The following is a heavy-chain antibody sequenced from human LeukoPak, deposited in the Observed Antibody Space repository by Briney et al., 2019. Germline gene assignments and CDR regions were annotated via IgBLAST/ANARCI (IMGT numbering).Heavy chain of an antibody. D-gene: IGHD1-26*01. CDR3: ATGTSGSYYVGIVRPIDY. J-gene: IGHJ4*02. CDR1: GYTLTELP. V-gene: IGHV1-24*01. CDR2: FDPDDGET. Sequence: ASVKVSCKVSGYTLTELPIHWVRQAPGEGLEWMGGFDPDDGETVYAQMFQGRVTMTEDTSSDTASMELSSLRSEDAAVYYCATGTSGSYYVGIVRPIDYWGQGTLVTVSS.